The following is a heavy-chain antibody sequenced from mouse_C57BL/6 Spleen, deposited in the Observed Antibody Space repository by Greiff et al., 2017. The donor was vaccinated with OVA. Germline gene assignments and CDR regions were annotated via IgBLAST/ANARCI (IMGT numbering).Heavy chain of an antibody. CDR2: IDPSDSYT. Sequence: VQLQQPGAELVMPGASVKLSCKASGYTFTSYWMHWVKQRPGQGLEWIGEIDPSDSYTKYNQKFKGKSTLTVDKSSSTAYMQLSSLTSEDTAVYYCARGYDEDAMDYWGQGTSVTVSS. J-gene: IGHJ4*01. CDR1: GYTFTSYW. CDR3: ARGYDEDAMDY. V-gene: IGHV1-69*01. D-gene: IGHD2-2*01.